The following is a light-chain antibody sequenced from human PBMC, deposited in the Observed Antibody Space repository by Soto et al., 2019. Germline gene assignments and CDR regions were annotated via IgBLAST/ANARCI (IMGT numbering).Light chain of an antibody. V-gene: IGKV3-20*01. Sequence: EILLTQSPGTLSLSPGDRATLSCMASQSVTSRYLAWWQHKPGQAPRVIIYGASSRATGIPDRCSRSGARTEFTLTISRLEPADFEVYVCPQYGRSTTTFGPGTKVDIK. CDR3: PQYGRSTTT. CDR1: QSVTSRY. J-gene: IGKJ1*01. CDR2: GAS.